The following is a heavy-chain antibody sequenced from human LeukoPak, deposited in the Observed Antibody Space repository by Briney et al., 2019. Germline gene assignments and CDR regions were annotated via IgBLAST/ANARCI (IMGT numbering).Heavy chain of an antibody. Sequence: AASVKVSCKVSGYTLTELSMHWVRQAPGKGLEWMGGFDPEDGETIYAQKFQGRVTMTEDTSTDTAYMELSSLRSEDTAVYYCATVGGQTGGNNGTIFGVVKNWFDPWGQGTLVTVSS. CDR2: FDPEDGET. D-gene: IGHD3-3*01. CDR3: ATVGGQTGGNNGTIFGVVKNWFDP. CDR1: GYTLTELS. J-gene: IGHJ5*02. V-gene: IGHV1-24*01.